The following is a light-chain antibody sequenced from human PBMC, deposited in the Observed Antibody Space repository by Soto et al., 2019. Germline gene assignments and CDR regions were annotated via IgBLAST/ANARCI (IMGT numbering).Light chain of an antibody. J-gene: IGKJ4*01. CDR3: QQRSDWPLT. V-gene: IGKV3-11*01. CDR1: QSVRTY. CDR2: DAT. Sequence: EIVLTQSPAILSLSPGERATLSCRARQSVRTYLAWYQQRPGQAPRLLIYDATNMATGTPARFSGSGSGTDFTLTISSLEPEDFAVYYCQQRSDWPLTFGGGTRVDIK.